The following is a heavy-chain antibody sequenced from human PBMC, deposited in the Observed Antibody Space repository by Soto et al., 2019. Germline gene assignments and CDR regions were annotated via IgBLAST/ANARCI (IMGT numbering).Heavy chain of an antibody. J-gene: IGHJ6*02. Sequence: QVQLVQSGAEVKKPGSSVKVSCKASGGTFSSYAISWVRQAPGQGLEWMGGIIPIFGTANYAQKFQGRVTITADESTSTAYMELSSLRAEDTAVYYCAGSGTTTGGSYYYYYGMDVWGQGTTVTVSS. CDR3: AGSGTTTGGSYYYYYGMDV. CDR1: GGTFSSYA. D-gene: IGHD1-7*01. CDR2: IIPIFGTA. V-gene: IGHV1-69*01.